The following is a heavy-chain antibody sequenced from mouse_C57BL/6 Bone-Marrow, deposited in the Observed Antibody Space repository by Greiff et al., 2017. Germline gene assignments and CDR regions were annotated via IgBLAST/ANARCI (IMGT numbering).Heavy chain of an antibody. J-gene: IGHJ4*01. Sequence: QVQLQQPGAELVKPGASVKLSCKASGYTFTSYWMQWVKQRPGQGLEWIGEIDPSDSYTNYNQKFKGQATLTVDTSSSTAYMQRSSLTSEDSAVYYCARDGYYLYYAMDYWGQGTSVTVSS. CDR1: GYTFTSYW. CDR2: IDPSDSYT. V-gene: IGHV1-50*01. CDR3: ARDGYYLYYAMDY. D-gene: IGHD2-3*01.